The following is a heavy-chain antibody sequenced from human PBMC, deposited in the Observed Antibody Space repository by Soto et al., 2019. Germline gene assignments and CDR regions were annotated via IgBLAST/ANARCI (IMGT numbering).Heavy chain of an antibody. CDR3: AVGNDYIWGSYPTIFDY. Sequence: ASVKVSCKASGYTFTSYGISCVRQAPGQGLEWMGWISAYNGNTNYAQKLQGRVTMTTDTSTSTAYMELRSLRSDDTAVYYCAVGNDYIWGSYPTIFDYWGQGTLVTVSS. D-gene: IGHD3-16*02. CDR2: ISAYNGNT. V-gene: IGHV1-18*01. CDR1: GYTFTSYG. J-gene: IGHJ4*02.